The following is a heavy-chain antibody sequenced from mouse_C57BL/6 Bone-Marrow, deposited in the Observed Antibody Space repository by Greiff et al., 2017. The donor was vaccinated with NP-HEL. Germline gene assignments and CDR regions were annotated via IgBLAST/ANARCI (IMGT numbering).Heavy chain of an antibody. Sequence: EVQVVESGGGLVQPGESLKLSCESNEYEFPSHDMSWVRKTPEKRLELVAAINSDGGSTYYPDTMERSFIISRDNTKKTLYLQMGSLRSEDTALDYCARQGNQYWYFDVWGTGTTVTVSS. CDR2: INSDGGST. CDR1: EYEFPSHD. J-gene: IGHJ1*03. CDR3: ARQGNQYWYFDV. V-gene: IGHV5-2*01. D-gene: IGHD2-1*01.